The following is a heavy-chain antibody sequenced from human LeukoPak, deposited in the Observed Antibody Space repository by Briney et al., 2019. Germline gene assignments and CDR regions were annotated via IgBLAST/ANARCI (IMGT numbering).Heavy chain of an antibody. Sequence: SETLSLTCTVSGGSISSYYWSWIRQLPGKGLEWIGYIYYSGSTNYNPSLKSRVTISVDTSKNQFSLKLSSVTAADTAVYYCAREQSSGYLYYFDYWGQGTLVTVSS. J-gene: IGHJ4*02. CDR1: GGSISSYY. CDR2: IYYSGST. D-gene: IGHD3-22*01. CDR3: AREQSSGYLYYFDY. V-gene: IGHV4-59*01.